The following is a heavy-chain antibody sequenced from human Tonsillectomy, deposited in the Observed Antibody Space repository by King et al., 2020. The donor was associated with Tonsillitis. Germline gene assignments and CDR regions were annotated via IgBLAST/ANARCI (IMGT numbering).Heavy chain of an antibody. CDR1: GFTFSSYD. J-gene: IGHJ3*02. CDR2: ISYDGSNK. D-gene: IGHD3-10*01. V-gene: IGHV3-30*04. CDR3: ARDTFLWLCAFDI. Sequence: VQLVEAGGGVVQPGRSLRLSCAASGFTFSSYDMHWVRQAPGRGLEWVAVISYDGSNKYYADSVKGRFTISRDNSKNTLYLQMNSLRAEDTAVYYCARDTFLWLCAFDIWGQGTMVTVSS.